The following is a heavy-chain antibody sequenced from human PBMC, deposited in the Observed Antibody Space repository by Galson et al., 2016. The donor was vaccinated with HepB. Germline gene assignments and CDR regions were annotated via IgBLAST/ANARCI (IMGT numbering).Heavy chain of an antibody. J-gene: IGHJ6*03. V-gene: IGHV4-39*01. D-gene: IGHD6-19*01. CDR3: ATGIVVAGKYYYHYIDV. CDR2: NYSSTDT. CDR1: VGSNGSDYY. Sequence: ETLSLTCIVSVGSNGSDYYWGWIRQPPGRGLEWIGRNYSSTDTYYHPSFKSPVTIADDTPKQQFSLRMHSVTDAATGLYYCATGIVVAGKYYYHYIDVWGKGTTVTVSS.